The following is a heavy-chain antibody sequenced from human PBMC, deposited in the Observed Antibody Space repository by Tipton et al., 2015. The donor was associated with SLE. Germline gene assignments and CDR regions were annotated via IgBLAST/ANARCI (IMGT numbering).Heavy chain of an antibody. CDR3: ARDQVGLGDFDS. J-gene: IGHJ4*02. V-gene: IGHV4-61*02. CDR1: GGSISSGSYY. CDR2: IYTSGST. Sequence: TLSLTCTVSGGSISSGSYYWSWIRQPAGKGLEWIGRIYTSGSTNYNPSLKSRVTISVDTSKNQFSLKLSSVTAADTAVYYCARDQVGLGDFDSWGQGTLVTVSS. D-gene: IGHD6-19*01.